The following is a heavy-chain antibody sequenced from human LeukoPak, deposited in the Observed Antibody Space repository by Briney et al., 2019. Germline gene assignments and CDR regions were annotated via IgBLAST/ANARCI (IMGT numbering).Heavy chain of an antibody. Sequence: SVKVSCKASGGTFSSYAISWVRQAPGQGLEWMGGIIPIFGTANYAQKFQGRVTITTDESTSTAYMELSSLRSEDTAVYYCARGGGQQSGRYYYYMDVWGKGTTVTVSS. CDR1: GGTFSSYA. CDR3: ARGGGQQSGRYYYYMDV. CDR2: IIPIFGTA. D-gene: IGHD6-13*01. J-gene: IGHJ6*03. V-gene: IGHV1-69*05.